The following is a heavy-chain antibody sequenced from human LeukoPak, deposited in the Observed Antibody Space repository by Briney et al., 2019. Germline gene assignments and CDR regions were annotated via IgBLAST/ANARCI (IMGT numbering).Heavy chain of an antibody. Sequence: PSETLSLTCTVSGGSISSYYWSWIRQPPGKGLEWIGYIYYSGSTNYNPSLKSRVTISVDTSKNQFSLKLSSVTAADTAVYYCARARDFWSGYYTEGTFFDYWGRGTLVTVSS. CDR3: ARARDFWSGYYTEGTFFDY. J-gene: IGHJ4*02. D-gene: IGHD3-3*01. CDR2: IYYSGST. V-gene: IGHV4-59*01. CDR1: GGSISSYY.